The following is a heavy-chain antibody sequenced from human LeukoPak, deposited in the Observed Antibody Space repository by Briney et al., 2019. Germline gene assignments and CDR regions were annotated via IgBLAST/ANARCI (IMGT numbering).Heavy chain of an antibody. D-gene: IGHD6-6*01. CDR1: GFTFSSYG. CDR3: ARELRQLLDY. J-gene: IGHJ4*02. CDR2: ISYDGSNK. V-gene: IGHV3-30*03. Sequence: PGGSLRLSCAASGFTFSSYGMHWVRQAPGKGLEWVAVISYDGSNKYYADSVKGRFTISRDNSKNTLYLQMNSLRAEDTAVYYCARELRQLLDYWGQGTLVTVSS.